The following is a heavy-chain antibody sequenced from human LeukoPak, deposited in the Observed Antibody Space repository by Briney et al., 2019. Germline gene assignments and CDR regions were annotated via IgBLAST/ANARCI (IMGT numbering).Heavy chain of an antibody. CDR3: ARVNSGSYLGPEDY. CDR2: INWNGGST. V-gene: IGHV3-20*04. Sequence: GGSLRLSCAASGFTFDEYGMTWVRQAPGKGLEWVSGINWNGGSTSYAASVKGRLTISRDNAKNSLYLQMSSLRAEDTALYYCARVNSGSYLGPEDYWGQGTLVTVSS. CDR1: GFTFDEYG. J-gene: IGHJ4*02. D-gene: IGHD1-26*01.